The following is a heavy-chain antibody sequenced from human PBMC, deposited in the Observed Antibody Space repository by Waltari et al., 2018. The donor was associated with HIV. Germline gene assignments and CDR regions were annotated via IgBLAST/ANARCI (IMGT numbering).Heavy chain of an antibody. CDR3: ARWCGDSCNAFDI. D-gene: IGHD2-15*01. J-gene: IGHJ3*02. Sequence: QGQLQESGPGLVKPSETLSLTCTVSGASITNYYGNWLRQSPGKGLEWIGYVYHSGGANFNPSLRSRVTMSVHTSKSQFSLELTSVVAADTAIYYCARWCGDSCNAFDIWGQGTLVTVSS. CDR2: VYHSGGA. V-gene: IGHV4-59*01. CDR1: GASITNYY.